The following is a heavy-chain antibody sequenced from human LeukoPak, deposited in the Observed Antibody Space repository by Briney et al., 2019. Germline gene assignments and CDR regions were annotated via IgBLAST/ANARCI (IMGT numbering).Heavy chain of an antibody. J-gene: IGHJ5*02. D-gene: IGHD1-26*01. V-gene: IGHV3-74*01. CDR2: INSDGSST. CDR1: GFTFSSYW. Sequence: GGSLRLSCSASGFTFSSYWMQWVRQAPGKGLVWVSRINSDGSSTTYADSVKGRFTISRDNDKNTLYLQMNSLRAEDTAVYYCAKGKVGATSWGQGTLVTVSS. CDR3: AKGKVGATS.